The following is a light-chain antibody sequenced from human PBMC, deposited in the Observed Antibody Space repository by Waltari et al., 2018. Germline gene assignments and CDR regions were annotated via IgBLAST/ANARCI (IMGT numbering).Light chain of an antibody. Sequence: SSELTQDPAVSVALGQTVRITCKGHGLRSNYASWYQQKPGQAPVLVIYAKNNRPSGIPDRFSGSSSGNTASLTITGAQAEDEADYYCNSRDSSANHVVFGGGTKLTVL. CDR1: GLRSNY. CDR3: NSRDSSANHVV. J-gene: IGLJ2*01. CDR2: AKN. V-gene: IGLV3-19*01.